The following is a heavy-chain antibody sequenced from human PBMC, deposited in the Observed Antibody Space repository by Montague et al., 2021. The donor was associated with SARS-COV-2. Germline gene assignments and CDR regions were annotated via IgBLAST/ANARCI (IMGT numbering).Heavy chain of an antibody. D-gene: IGHD5-12*01. V-gene: IGHV4-61*02. CDR1: GGSISSDSYY. CDR2: VYTTGST. J-gene: IGHJ4*02. Sequence: TLSHTCTVSGGSISSDSYYWSWIRQPAGKGLEWIGRVYTTGSTNYNPSLKSRVTISGDTSRNQFSLRLTSVTAADTAMYYCARAVIYGGYAFAYFDFWGQGVLVTVSS. CDR3: ARAVIYGGYAFAYFDF.